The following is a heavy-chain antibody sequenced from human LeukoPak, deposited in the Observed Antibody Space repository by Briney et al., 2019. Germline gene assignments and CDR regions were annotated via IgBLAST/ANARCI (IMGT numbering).Heavy chain of an antibody. Sequence: SETLSLTCTVSGGSTTTYYWSWIRQSAGKKLEWIGRIYPNGNTKYSPSLKSRVTMSVDTSKNQFSLKLSSVTAADTAVYYCARGEPTSYFDYWGQGTLVTVSS. V-gene: IGHV4-4*07. CDR2: IYPNGNT. CDR1: GGSTTTYY. CDR3: ARGEPTSYFDY. D-gene: IGHD1-26*01. J-gene: IGHJ4*02.